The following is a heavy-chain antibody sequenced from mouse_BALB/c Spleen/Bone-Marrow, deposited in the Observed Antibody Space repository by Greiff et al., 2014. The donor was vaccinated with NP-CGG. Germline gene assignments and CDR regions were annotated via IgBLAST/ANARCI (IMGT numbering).Heavy chain of an antibody. CDR1: GYTFTSYW. V-gene: IGHV1S22*01. CDR2: IYPGTGST. CDR3: ARWLLLDY. Sequence: QQSGSELVRPGASVKLSCKASGYTFTSYWMHWVKQRPGQGLEWIGNIYPGTGSTNYDEKFKSKATLTVDTSSRTAYMQLSSLTSEDSAVYYCARWLLLDYWAKAPPSQSPQ. D-gene: IGHD2-3*01. J-gene: IGHJ2*01.